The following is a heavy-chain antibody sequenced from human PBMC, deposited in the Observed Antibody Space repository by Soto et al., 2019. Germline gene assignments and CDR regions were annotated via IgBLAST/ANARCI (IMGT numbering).Heavy chain of an antibody. Sequence: QVQLVQSGAEVKKPGSAIKVSCKTFGGTFGTNAISWVRQAPGQGPELMGGILPIFGAATYAQRFKGRLSITADRSTNTAYLELSELRSEDTATYYCAREIMTSWFDSWGQGTLVTVSS. CDR2: ILPIFGAA. CDR1: GGTFGTNA. D-gene: IGHD2-2*01. V-gene: IGHV1-69*06. J-gene: IGHJ5*01. CDR3: AREIMTSWFDS.